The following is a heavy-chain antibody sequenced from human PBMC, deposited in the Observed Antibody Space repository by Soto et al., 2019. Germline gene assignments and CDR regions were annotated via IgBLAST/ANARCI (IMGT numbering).Heavy chain of an antibody. CDR1: GFTFSSYA. CDR3: AKDGGSYYYDRSAYMDY. CDR2: IGGSGGST. V-gene: IGHV3-23*01. Sequence: PGGSLRLSCAASGFTFSSYAMSWVRQAPGKGLEWVSAIGGSGGSTYYADSVKGRFTISRDNSKNTLYLQMNSPRAEDTAVYSCAKDGGSYYYDRSAYMDYWGQGTLVTVSS. D-gene: IGHD3-22*01. J-gene: IGHJ4*02.